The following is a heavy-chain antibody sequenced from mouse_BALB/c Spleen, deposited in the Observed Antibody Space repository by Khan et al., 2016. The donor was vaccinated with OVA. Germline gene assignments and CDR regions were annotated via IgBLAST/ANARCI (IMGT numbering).Heavy chain of an antibody. CDR3: ARSTYRYAFAY. J-gene: IGHJ3*01. D-gene: IGHD2-14*01. Sequence: EVQLVESGPSLVKPSQTLSLTCSVTGDSITSGYWSWLRKFPGNKLEYMGYMIYTGYTDYNPSLKSRIAITRHTSKNQYYLQLNSVTAEDTATYYCARSTYRYAFAYWGQGTLVTVSA. CDR1: GDSITSGY. V-gene: IGHV3-8*02. CDR2: MIYTGYT.